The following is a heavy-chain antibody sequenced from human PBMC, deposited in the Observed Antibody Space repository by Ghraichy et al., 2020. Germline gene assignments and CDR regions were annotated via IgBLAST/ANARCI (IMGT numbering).Heavy chain of an antibody. CDR2: IFFSGDA. D-gene: IGHD1-26*01. J-gene: IGHJ4*02. CDR3: ARQKSGGSFVAFDY. CDR1: GGSISSWSYY. V-gene: IGHV4-39*01. Sequence: SETLSLTCTVSGGSISSWSYYWGWIRQPPGKGLEWIGSIFFSGDAFYNPSLQSRVTISVDTSTNQFSLRLNSVTATDTSVYYCARQKSGGSFVAFDYWGQGTLVTVSS.